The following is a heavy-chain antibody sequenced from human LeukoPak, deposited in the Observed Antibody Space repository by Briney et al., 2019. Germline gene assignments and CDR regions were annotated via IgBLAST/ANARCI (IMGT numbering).Heavy chain of an antibody. D-gene: IGHD1-7*01. CDR3: ARVGNSYYYYYMDV. Sequence: PGGSLRLFCAASGFTFSNYWMSWVRQAPGKGLEWVANINQDGSEKYYVDSVKGRFTISRDNAKNSLYLQMNSLRAEDTAVYYCARVGNSYYYYYMDVWGKGTTVTVSS. V-gene: IGHV3-7*01. J-gene: IGHJ6*03. CDR2: INQDGSEK. CDR1: GFTFSNYW.